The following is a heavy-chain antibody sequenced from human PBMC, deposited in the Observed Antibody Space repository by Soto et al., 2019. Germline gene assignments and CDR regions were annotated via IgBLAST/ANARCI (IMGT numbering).Heavy chain of an antibody. Sequence: EVHLLESGGGLVQPGGSLRLSCAASGFTFRNYAMTWLRKAPGTGMNWVSVMSGSRGSTYYEYSVKGRFAISRDNSKNTLYLQMNSLRAEDTAVYFCANTWDYGSGSYSNPAFDYWGQGTLVAVSS. D-gene: IGHD3-10*01. V-gene: IGHV3-23*01. J-gene: IGHJ4*02. CDR2: MSGSRGST. CDR1: GFTFRNYA. CDR3: ANTWDYGSGSYSNPAFDY.